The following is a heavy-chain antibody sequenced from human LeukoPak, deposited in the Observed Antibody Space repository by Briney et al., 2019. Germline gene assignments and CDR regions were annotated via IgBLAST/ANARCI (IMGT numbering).Heavy chain of an antibody. D-gene: IGHD4-4*01. CDR1: GFTFSSYA. CDR2: ISWNSGSI. J-gene: IGHJ3*02. V-gene: IGHV3-9*01. CDR3: AKGMTTVTHDAFDI. Sequence: GGSLRLSCAASGFTFSSYAMHWVRQAPGKGLEWVSGISWNSGSIGYADSVKGRFTISRDNAKNSLYLQMNSLRAEDTALYYCAKGMTTVTHDAFDIWGQGTMVTVSS.